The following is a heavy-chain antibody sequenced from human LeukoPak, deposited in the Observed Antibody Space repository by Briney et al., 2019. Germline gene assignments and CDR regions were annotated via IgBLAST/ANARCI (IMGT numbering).Heavy chain of an antibody. CDR1: GFTFSRYW. V-gene: IGHV3-7*01. CDR3: AGGYDSSGYYTPYYFDY. CDR2: IKQDGSEK. D-gene: IGHD3-22*01. J-gene: IGHJ4*02. Sequence: PGGSLGLSCAASGFTFSRYWMSWVRQAPGKGLEWVANIKQDGSEKYYVDSVKGRFTISRDNAKNSLYLQMNSLRAEDTAVYYCAGGYDSSGYYTPYYFDYWGQGTLVTVSS.